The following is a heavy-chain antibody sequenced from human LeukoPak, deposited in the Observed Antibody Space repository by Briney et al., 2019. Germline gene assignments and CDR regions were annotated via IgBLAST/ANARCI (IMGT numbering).Heavy chain of an antibody. CDR1: GASISGSGYY. V-gene: IGHV4-39*01. CDR3: AKSGGYGLIDY. CDR2: IYSSGSA. Sequence: SETLSLTCTVSGASISGSGYYWSWIRQPPGKGLEWIGSIYSSGSAYYNASLQSRVTISIETSKNQISLRLNSVTAADTAMYYCAKSGGYGLIDYWGQGTLVTVSS. D-gene: IGHD1-26*01. J-gene: IGHJ4*02.